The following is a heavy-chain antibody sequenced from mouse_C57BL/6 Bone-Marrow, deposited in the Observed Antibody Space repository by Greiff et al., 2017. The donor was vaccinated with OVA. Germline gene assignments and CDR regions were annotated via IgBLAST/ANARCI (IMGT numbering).Heavy chain of an antibody. Sequence: QVQLQQPGAELVKPGASVKLSCKASGYTFTSYWMHWVKQRPGQGLEWIGMIHPNSGSTNYNEKFKSKATLTVDKSSSTAYMQLSSLTSEDSAVYYCASVYDYEEYWYFDVWGTETTVTVSS. CDR1: GYTFTSYW. CDR2: IHPNSGST. J-gene: IGHJ1*03. D-gene: IGHD2-4*01. CDR3: ASVYDYEEYWYFDV. V-gene: IGHV1-64*01.